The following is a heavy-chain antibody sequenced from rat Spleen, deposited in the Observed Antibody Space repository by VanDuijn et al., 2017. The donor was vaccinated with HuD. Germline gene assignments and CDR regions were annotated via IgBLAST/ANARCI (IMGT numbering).Heavy chain of an antibody. Sequence: QVQLRESGPGPVQPSQTLSLTCTVSGFSLTNFHVHWVRQPPGEGLEWIAAISSDGNTYYSSALKSRLSISRDTSKSQGFLKMDSLQTEDTAIYFCTVLQWDYWGQGVMVTVSS. J-gene: IGHJ2*01. CDR1: GFSLTNFH. CDR2: ISSDGNT. D-gene: IGHD1-1*01. V-gene: IGHV2S12*01. CDR3: TVLQWDY.